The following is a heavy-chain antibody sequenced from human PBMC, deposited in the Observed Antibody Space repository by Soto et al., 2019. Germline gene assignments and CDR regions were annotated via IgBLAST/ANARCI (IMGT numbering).Heavy chain of an antibody. CDR2: IIPILGIA. Sequence: QVQLVQSGAEVKKPGSSVKVSCKASGGTFSSYTISWVRQAPGQGLEWMGRIIPILGIANYAQKFQGRVTITADKSTSTAYMELSSLRSEDTAVYYCARDRKVAGPPRDVWGQGTTVTVSS. CDR3: ARDRKVAGPPRDV. J-gene: IGHJ6*02. CDR1: GGTFSSYT. V-gene: IGHV1-69*08. D-gene: IGHD6-19*01.